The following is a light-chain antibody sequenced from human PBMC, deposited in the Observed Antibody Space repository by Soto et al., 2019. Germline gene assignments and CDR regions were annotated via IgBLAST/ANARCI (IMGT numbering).Light chain of an antibody. CDR3: AAWDDSLSGPI. J-gene: IGLJ2*01. CDR2: RNN. V-gene: IGLV1-47*01. Sequence: QAVVTQPPSASGTPGQRVTISCSGSSSNIGSNYVYWYQHLPGTAPKLLIYRNNQRPSGVPDRFSGSKSGTSASLAISGLRSEDEADYYSAAWDDSLSGPIFGGGTKLTV. CDR1: SSNIGSNY.